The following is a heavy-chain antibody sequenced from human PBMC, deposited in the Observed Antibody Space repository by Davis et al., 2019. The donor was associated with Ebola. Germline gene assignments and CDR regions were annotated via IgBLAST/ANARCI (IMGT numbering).Heavy chain of an antibody. D-gene: IGHD3-22*01. V-gene: IGHV1-18*04. CDR1: GYTFTSYG. Sequence: AASVKVSCKASGYTFTSYGISWVRQAPGQGLEWMGWISAYNGNTNYAQKLQGRVTMTTDTSTSTAYMELRSLRSDDTAVYYCARDSSSMIVVVIEFRAFDIWGQGTMVTVSS. CDR2: ISAYNGNT. CDR3: ARDSSSMIVVVIEFRAFDI. J-gene: IGHJ3*02.